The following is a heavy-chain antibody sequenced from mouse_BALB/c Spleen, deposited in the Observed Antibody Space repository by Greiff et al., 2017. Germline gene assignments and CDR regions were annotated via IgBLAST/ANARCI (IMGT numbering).Heavy chain of an antibody. J-gene: IGHJ1*01. CDR3: ARSHYGSPHWYFDV. V-gene: IGHV5-17*02. CDR1: GFTFSSFG. D-gene: IGHD1-1*01. Sequence: EVQLVESGGGLVQPGGSRKLSCAASGFTFSSFGMHWVRQAPEKGLEWVAYISSGSSTIYYADTVKGRFTISRDNPKNTLFLQMTSLRSEDTAMYYCARSHYGSPHWYFDVWGAGTTVTVSS. CDR2: ISSGSSTI.